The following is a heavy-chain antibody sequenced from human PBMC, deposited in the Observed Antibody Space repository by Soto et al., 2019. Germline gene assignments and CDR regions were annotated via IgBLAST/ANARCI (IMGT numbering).Heavy chain of an antibody. V-gene: IGHV3-15*07. J-gene: IGHJ6*02. D-gene: IGHD2-2*03. CDR1: GFTFSNAW. CDR2: IKSKTDGGTT. Sequence: GGSLRLSCAASGFTFSNAWMNWVRQAPGKGLEWVGRIKSKTDGGTTDYAAPVKGRFTISRDDSKNTLYLQMNSLKTEDTAVYYCTTETFLGYCSSTSCYAYWNYVKGSTYYYGMDVWGQGTTVTVSS. CDR3: TTETFLGYCSSTSCYAYWNYVKGSTYYYGMDV.